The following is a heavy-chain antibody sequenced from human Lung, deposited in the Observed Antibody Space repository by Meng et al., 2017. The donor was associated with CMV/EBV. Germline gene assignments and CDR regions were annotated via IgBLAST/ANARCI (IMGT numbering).Heavy chain of an antibody. CDR2: IYDSRSGTT. J-gene: IGHJ5*02. CDR3: ANYRVGAGGQGS. Sequence: QVQLQESGPGLVKPXXXLSLTCTVSGASISSGYYHWSWIRQPPGKGLEYIGHIYDSRSGTTYYNPSLKSRVTISVDTSNNQFSLKVISVTAADTAVYFCANYRVGAGGQGSWGQGTLVTVSS. V-gene: IGHV4-30-4*08. D-gene: IGHD6-13*01. CDR1: GASISSGYYH.